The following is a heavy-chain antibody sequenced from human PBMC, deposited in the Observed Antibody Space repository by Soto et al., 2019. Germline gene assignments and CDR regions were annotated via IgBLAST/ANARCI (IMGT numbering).Heavy chain of an antibody. J-gene: IGHJ4*02. D-gene: IGHD2-15*01. CDR3: AREYCSGGSCYSPDY. CDR2: ASTYNGNT. CDR1: GETFTTYG. Sequence: AKVCCEACGETFTTYGISWVQQAPGQGLEWMGWASTYNGNTNYAQNLQGRVTMTTDTSTTTAYMELRSLRSDDTAVYYCAREYCSGGSCYSPDYWGQGTLVTVSS. V-gene: IGHV1-18*01.